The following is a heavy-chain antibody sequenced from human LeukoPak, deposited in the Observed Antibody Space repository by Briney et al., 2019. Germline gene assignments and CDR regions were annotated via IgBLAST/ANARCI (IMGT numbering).Heavy chain of an antibody. CDR3: ARAYSGSSQYFQH. V-gene: IGHV4-34*01. D-gene: IGHD1-26*01. Sequence: PSETLSLTCAVYGGSFSGYYWSWIRQPPGKGLEWIGEINHSGSTNYNPSLKSRVTISVDTSKNQFSLKLSSVTAADTAVYYCARAYSGSSQYFQHWGQGTLVTVSS. CDR1: GGSFSGYY. CDR2: INHSGST. J-gene: IGHJ1*01.